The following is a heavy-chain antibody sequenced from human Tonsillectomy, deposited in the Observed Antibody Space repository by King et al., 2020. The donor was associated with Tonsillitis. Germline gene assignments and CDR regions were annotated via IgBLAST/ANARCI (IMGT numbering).Heavy chain of an antibody. CDR2: IWYDGSNK. V-gene: IGHV3-33*01. J-gene: IGHJ4*02. D-gene: IGHD3-22*01. Sequence: VQLVESGGGVVQPGRSLRLSCAASGFTFSNYGMHWVHQAPGKGLEWVAVIWYDGSNKYYADSVKGRFSISRDNSKNTLSLQMNSLRAEDTAVYYCAREAGDYYDSSGYYYFDYWGQGTLVTVSS. CDR3: AREAGDYYDSSGYYYFDY. CDR1: GFTFSNYG.